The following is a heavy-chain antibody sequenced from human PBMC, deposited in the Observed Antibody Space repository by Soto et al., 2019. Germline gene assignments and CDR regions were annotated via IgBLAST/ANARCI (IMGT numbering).Heavy chain of an antibody. CDR2: IWYDGSNK. Sequence: QVQLVESGGGVVQPGRSLRLSCAASGFTFSSYGMHWVRQAPGKGLEWVAVIWYDGSNKYYADSVKGRFTISRDNSKNTLYLQMNSLRAEDTAVYYCASVGITGTTFRGFDYWGQGTLVTVSS. V-gene: IGHV3-33*01. CDR1: GFTFSSYG. D-gene: IGHD1-20*01. J-gene: IGHJ4*02. CDR3: ASVGITGTTFRGFDY.